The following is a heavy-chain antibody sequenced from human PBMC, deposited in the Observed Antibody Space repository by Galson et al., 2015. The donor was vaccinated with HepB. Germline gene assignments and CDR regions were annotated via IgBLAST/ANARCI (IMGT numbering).Heavy chain of an antibody. D-gene: IGHD4-17*01. Sequence: SLSLSCTASGVTFSSYAMSWVRQAPGKGLAWVEGFSGSSSTYYADSVKGRFIISRDNSKNTPYLKMNSLRAKDTSVYYCAKVYWAHGDYHSFDFWGQGTMVTVSS. V-gene: IGHV3-23*01. CDR1: GVTFSSYA. CDR3: AKVYWAHGDYHSFDF. CDR2: FSGSSST. J-gene: IGHJ3*01.